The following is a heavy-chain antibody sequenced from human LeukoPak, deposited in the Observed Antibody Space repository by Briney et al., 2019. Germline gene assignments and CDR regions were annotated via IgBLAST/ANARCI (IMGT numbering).Heavy chain of an antibody. Sequence: PGGSLRLSCAASGFTFSRYPMHWVRQAPGKGLEWVAVVSYDGSIKSYADSVKGRFTISRDNSRSTLYLQMNSLRPEDTAIYYCAREGYYGSGSPPSLYLDYWGQGALVTVSS. V-gene: IGHV3-30-3*01. CDR2: VSYDGSIK. D-gene: IGHD3-10*01. CDR1: GFTFSRYP. CDR3: AREGYYGSGSPPSLYLDY. J-gene: IGHJ4*02.